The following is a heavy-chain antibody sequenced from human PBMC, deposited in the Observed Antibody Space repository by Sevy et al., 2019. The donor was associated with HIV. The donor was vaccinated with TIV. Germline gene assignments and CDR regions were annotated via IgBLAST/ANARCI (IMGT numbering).Heavy chain of an antibody. V-gene: IGHV1-8*03. CDR2: MNPNSGNT. CDR1: GYTFTSYD. D-gene: IGHD3-22*01. J-gene: IGHJ3*02. CDR3: ARGLVYYDSSGYAPPAFDI. Sequence: ASVKVSCKASGYTFTSYDINWVRQATGQGLEWMGWMNPNSGNTGYAQKFQGRVTITRNTSISTAYMELSSLRSEDTAVYYCARGLVYYDSSGYAPPAFDIWGQGTMVTVSS.